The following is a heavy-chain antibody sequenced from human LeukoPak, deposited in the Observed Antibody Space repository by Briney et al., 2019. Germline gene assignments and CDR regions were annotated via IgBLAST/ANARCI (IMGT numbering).Heavy chain of an antibody. V-gene: IGHV3-64D*06. CDR1: GFVFTIYT. CDR3: VKDFGRIRGTPDS. J-gene: IGHJ4*02. D-gene: IGHD1-26*01. Sequence: GGSLRLSCSASGFVFTIYTMYWVRQAPGKGPEYVSAISGSGNGFSIYYADSVKGRFTISRDDSKSILYLQMNGLRSEDTAVYYCVKDFGRIRGTPDSWGQGTLVTVSS. CDR2: ISGSGNGFSI.